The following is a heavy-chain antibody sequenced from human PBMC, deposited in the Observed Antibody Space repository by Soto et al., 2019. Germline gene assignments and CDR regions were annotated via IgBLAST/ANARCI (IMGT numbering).Heavy chain of an antibody. J-gene: IGHJ4*02. CDR1: GASISSYY. D-gene: IGHD1-26*01. CDR3: ARVVGGGSYYFDY. Sequence: PSETLSLTCSVSGASISSYYYTWIRQPPGKGLEWICYIFYSVITNYNPSLKSRVTISVDTSKNQFSLKLSSVTAADTAVYYCARVVGGGSYYFDYWGQGTLVTVSS. CDR2: IFYSVIT. V-gene: IGHV4-59*01.